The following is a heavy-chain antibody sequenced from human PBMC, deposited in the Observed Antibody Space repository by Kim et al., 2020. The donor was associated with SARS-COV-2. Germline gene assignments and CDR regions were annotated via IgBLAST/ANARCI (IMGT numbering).Heavy chain of an antibody. CDR2: INHSGST. CDR3: ARDTKGYYYYGMDV. Sequence: SETLSLTCAVYGGSFSGYYWSWIRQPPGKGLEWIGEINHSGSTNYNPSLKSRVTISVDTSKNQFSLKLSSVTAADTAVYYCARDTKGYYYYGMDVWGQGT. V-gene: IGHV4-34*01. J-gene: IGHJ6*02. CDR1: GGSFSGYY.